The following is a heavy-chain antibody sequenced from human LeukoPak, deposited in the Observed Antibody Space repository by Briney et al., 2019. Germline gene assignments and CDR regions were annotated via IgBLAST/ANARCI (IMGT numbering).Heavy chain of an antibody. CDR1: GFTFSSYA. CDR3: AKDLFGFGCH. J-gene: IGHJ4*02. D-gene: IGHD3-3*01. V-gene: IGHV3-30-3*01. Sequence: GWSLRLSCAASGFTFSSYAMHWVRQAPGKGLEWVAVISYDGSNKYYADSVKGRFTISRDNSKNTLYLQMNSLRAEDTAVYYCAKDLFGFGCHWGQGTLVTVSS. CDR2: ISYDGSNK.